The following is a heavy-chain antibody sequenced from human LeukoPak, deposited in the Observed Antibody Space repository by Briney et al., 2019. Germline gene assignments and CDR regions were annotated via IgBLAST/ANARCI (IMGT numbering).Heavy chain of an antibody. CDR1: GGSISSSSYY. CDR3: ARGVYSSGRQYYYYYYMDV. J-gene: IGHJ6*03. CDR2: IYYSGST. Sequence: SETLSLTCTVSGGSISSSSYYWGWIRQPPGKGLEWIGSIYYSGSTYYNPSLKSRVTISVDTSKNQFSLKLSSVTAADTAVYYCARGVYSSGRQYYYYYYMDVWGKGTTVTVSS. V-gene: IGHV4-39*07. D-gene: IGHD6-19*01.